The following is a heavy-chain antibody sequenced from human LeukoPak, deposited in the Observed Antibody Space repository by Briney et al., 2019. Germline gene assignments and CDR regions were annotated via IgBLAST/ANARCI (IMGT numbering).Heavy chain of an antibody. V-gene: IGHV3-9*01. CDR1: GFTFDDYV. CDR3: AKDRSGSYSQGLDY. J-gene: IGHJ4*02. Sequence: PGGSLRLSCAASGFTFDDYVMHWVRQAPGMGLEWVSGITWNSGFIGYADSVKGRFTISRDNAKNSLYLQMNSLRAEDTAVYYCAKDRSGSYSQGLDYWGQGTLVTVSS. D-gene: IGHD1-26*01. CDR2: ITWNSGFI.